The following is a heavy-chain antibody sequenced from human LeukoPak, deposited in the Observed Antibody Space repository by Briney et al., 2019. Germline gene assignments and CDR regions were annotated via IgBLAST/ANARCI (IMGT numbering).Heavy chain of an antibody. D-gene: IGHD6-13*01. J-gene: IGHJ4*02. V-gene: IGHV3-23*01. CDR2: INPTGGST. Sequence: PSETLSLTCTVSGDSISSGDYFWSWVRQAPGKGLGWVSAINPTGGSTYYADSVKGRFTISRDNSKNTLYLQMNSLRAEDTAVYFCASAGSHSYFDSWGPGTLVTVSS. CDR1: GDSISSGDYF. CDR3: ASAGSHSYFDS.